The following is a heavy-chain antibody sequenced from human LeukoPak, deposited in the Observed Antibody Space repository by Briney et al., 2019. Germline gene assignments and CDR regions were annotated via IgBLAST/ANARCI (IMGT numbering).Heavy chain of an antibody. D-gene: IGHD2-21*02. V-gene: IGHV4-39*07. CDR2: IYYSGST. CDR3: ARDAPCGGDCYPNY. J-gene: IGHJ4*02. Sequence: SETLSLTCTVSGGSISSYYWSWIRQPPGKGLEWIGSIYYSGSTYYNPSLKSRVTISVDTSKNQFSLKLSSVTAADTAVYYCARDAPCGGDCYPNYWGQGTLVTVSS. CDR1: GGSISSYY.